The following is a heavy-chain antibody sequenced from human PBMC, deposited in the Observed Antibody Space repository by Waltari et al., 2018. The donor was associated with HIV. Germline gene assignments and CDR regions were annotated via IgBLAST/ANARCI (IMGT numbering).Heavy chain of an antibody. CDR2: IIGTGGTG. CDR1: GFRLSSYA. D-gene: IGHD3-22*01. CDR3: AKVYYYDSSTYFLKVPHYDY. V-gene: IGHV3-23*01. J-gene: IGHJ4*02. Sequence: VHLLESGGGLVQPGGYLRLSCAAAGFRLSSYALSWVRQAPGKGLEWVSAIIGTGGTGYYADSVRGRFTISRDNAKNTLFLQMDSLRADDTAVYYCAKVYYYDSSTYFLKVPHYDYWGQGTLVTVSS.